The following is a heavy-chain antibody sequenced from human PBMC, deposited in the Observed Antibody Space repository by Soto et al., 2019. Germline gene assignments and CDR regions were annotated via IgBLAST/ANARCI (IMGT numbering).Heavy chain of an antibody. CDR2: IRSKAYGGTT. CDR1: GFTFGDYA. J-gene: IGHJ6*03. D-gene: IGHD2-2*01. Sequence: GGSLRLSCTASGFTFGDYAMSWFRQAPGKGLEWVGFIRSKAYGGTTEYAASVKGRFTISRDDSKSIAYLQMNSLKTEDTAVYYCTRNDREYQLLRYYYYMDVWGKGTTVTVSS. CDR3: TRNDREYQLLRYYYYMDV. V-gene: IGHV3-49*03.